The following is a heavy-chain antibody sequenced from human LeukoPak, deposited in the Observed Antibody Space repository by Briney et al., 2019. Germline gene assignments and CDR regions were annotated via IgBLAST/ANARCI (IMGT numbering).Heavy chain of an antibody. D-gene: IGHD3-22*01. J-gene: IGHJ4*02. CDR1: GYTFTSYG. V-gene: IGHV1-18*01. CDR2: ISGYNGNT. CDR3: ARDGHRMYYYESSVYRFDY. Sequence: ASVKVSCKASGYTFTSYGISWVRQAPGQGLEWMGLISGYNGNTNYAQKFQGRVTMTRDTSTSTAYMELRSLRSDDTAVYYCARDGHRMYYYESSVYRFDYWGQGTLVTVSS.